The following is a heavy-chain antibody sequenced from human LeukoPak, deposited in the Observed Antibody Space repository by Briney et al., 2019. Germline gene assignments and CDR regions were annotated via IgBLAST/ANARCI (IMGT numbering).Heavy chain of an antibody. CDR2: IKPDGSAK. Sequence: GGSLRLSCAVSGFTFSSSWMSWVRQAPGKGLEWVANIKPDGSAKNLVDSVKGRFTISRDNSKNSLYLQMNSLSTEDTALYYCAKGGSGWSYYFDFWGQGTLVTVSS. V-gene: IGHV3-7*05. D-gene: IGHD6-19*01. J-gene: IGHJ4*02. CDR1: GFTFSSSW. CDR3: AKGGSGWSYYFDF.